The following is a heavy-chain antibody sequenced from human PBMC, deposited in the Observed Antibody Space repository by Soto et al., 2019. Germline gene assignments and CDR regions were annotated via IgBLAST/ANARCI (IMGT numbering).Heavy chain of an antibody. Sequence: ASVKPSCKASGYSLTSYGISWVRQAPGQGLEWMGWISGHDGNTKYTQKLQGRVTVTTDTSTSTAYMDLRSLRSDGTAVYYCAREYCSSASCYGPDFWGQGTLVTVSS. D-gene: IGHD2-2*01. J-gene: IGHJ4*02. CDR3: AREYCSSASCYGPDF. CDR2: ISGHDGNT. V-gene: IGHV1-18*01. CDR1: GYSLTSYG.